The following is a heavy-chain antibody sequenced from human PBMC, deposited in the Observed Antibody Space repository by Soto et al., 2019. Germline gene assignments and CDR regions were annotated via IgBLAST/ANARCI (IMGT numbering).Heavy chain of an antibody. J-gene: IGHJ4*02. D-gene: IGHD6-19*01. V-gene: IGHV3-30-3*01. CDR1: GFTFGDYT. CDR3: ARMGIAVDY. CDR2: ISYDGSNK. Sequence: GSLRLSCTASGFTFGDYTMHWVRQAPGKGLEWVAVISYDGSNKYYADSVKGRFTISRDNSKNTLYLQMNSLRAEDTAVYYCARMGIAVDYWGQGTLVTVSS.